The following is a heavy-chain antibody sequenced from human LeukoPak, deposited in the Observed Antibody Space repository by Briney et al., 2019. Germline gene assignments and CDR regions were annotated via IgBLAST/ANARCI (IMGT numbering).Heavy chain of an antibody. J-gene: IGHJ4*02. CDR1: GFTFSTYA. D-gene: IGHD3-22*01. CDR3: AKGTMIVVVYYFDY. Sequence: GGSLRLSCAASGFTFSTYAMSWVRQAPGKGLEWVSTISGSGGSTYYADSVKGRFTISRDNSKNTLYLQMNSLRAEDTAVYYCAKGTMIVVVYYFDYWGQGTLVTVSS. V-gene: IGHV3-23*01. CDR2: ISGSGGST.